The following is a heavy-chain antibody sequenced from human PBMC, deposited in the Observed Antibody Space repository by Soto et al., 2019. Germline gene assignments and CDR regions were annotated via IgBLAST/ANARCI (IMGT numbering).Heavy chain of an antibody. CDR3: AREATVVTAQDAFDI. CDR1: GGSFSGYY. D-gene: IGHD2-21*02. V-gene: IGHV4-34*01. Sequence: SETLSLTCAVYGGSFSGYYWSWIRQPPGKGLEWIGEINHSGRTNYNPSLQSRVTISVDTSKNQFSLKLSSVTAADTAVYYCAREATVVTAQDAFDIWGQGTMVTVSS. CDR2: INHSGRT. J-gene: IGHJ3*02.